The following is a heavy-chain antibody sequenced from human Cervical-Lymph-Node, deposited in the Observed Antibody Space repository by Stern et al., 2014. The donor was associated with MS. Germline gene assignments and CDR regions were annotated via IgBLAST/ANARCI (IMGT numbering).Heavy chain of an antibody. CDR3: AREVAGHRLGMMDV. CDR1: GYTFTNYY. D-gene: IGHD6-19*01. CDR2: INPSGGST. V-gene: IGHV1-46*01. Sequence: VQLVQSGAEVKKPGASVKVSCKASGYTFTNYYIHWVRQAPGQGLEWMGIINPSGGSTSSAQKFKGRVTMTRDTSTSTVYMELSSLRSEDTAVYYCAREVAGHRLGMMDVWGQGTTVTVSS. J-gene: IGHJ6*02.